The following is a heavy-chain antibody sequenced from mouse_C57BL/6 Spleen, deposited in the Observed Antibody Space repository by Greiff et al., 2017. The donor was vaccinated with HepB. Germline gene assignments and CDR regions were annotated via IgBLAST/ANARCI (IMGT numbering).Heavy chain of an antibody. V-gene: IGHV14-2*01. CDR1: GFNIKDYY. J-gene: IGHJ1*03. D-gene: IGHD1-1*01. CDR2: IDPEDGET. CDR3: ARTVVANWYFDV. Sequence: EVQLQQSGAELVKPGASVKLSCTASGFNIKDYYMHWVKQRTEQGLEWIGRIDPEDGETKYAPKFQGKATITADTSSNTAYLQLSSLTSEDAAVDYYARTVVANWYFDVWGTGTTVTVSS.